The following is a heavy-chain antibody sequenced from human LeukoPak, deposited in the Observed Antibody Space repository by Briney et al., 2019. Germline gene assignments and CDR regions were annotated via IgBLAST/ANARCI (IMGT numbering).Heavy chain of an antibody. CDR1: GGSISSYY. V-gene: IGHV4-59*08. J-gene: IGHJ4*02. CDR3: ARQQWLAYYFDY. Sequence: NPSETLSLTCTVSGGSISSYYWSWIRQPPGKGLEWIGYIYYSGSTNYNPSLKSRVTISVDTSKNQFSLKLSSVTAADTAVYYCARQQWLAYYFDYWGQGTLVTVSS. CDR2: IYYSGST. D-gene: IGHD6-19*01.